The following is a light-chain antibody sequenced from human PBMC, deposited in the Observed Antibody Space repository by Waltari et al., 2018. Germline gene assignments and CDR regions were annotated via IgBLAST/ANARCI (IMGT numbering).Light chain of an antibody. V-gene: IGKV3-20*01. CDR2: GAS. CDR1: QSVSSPY. CDR3: LHYGGSPHT. J-gene: IGKJ3*01. Sequence: EIVLTQSPGTLSLSPGERATLSCRASQSVSSPYLAWYQKKPGQAPRLLLYGASSRATGIPDRFSGSGSGTDFTLTVSRLEPEDFAVYYCLHYGGSPHTFGPGTKVDIK.